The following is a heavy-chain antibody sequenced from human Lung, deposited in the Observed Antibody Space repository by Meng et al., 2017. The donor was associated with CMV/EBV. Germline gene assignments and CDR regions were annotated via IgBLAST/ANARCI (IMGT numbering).Heavy chain of an antibody. D-gene: IGHD6-19*01. CDR3: ASFLAGAGPAFDN. Sequence: SXTLSLTCSVSSGSISGHFCSWIRQPPGKGLEWIGYIYSRGGSSYNPSLQSRVTISVDTSKNQVSLKLRSVTAADTAVYYCASFLAGAGPAFDNWGRGTPVTVSS. J-gene: IGHJ4*02. V-gene: IGHV4-59*03. CDR1: SGSISGHF. CDR2: IYSRGGS.